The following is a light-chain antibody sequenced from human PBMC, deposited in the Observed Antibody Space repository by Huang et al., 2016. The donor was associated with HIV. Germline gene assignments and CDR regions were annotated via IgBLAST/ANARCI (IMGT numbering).Light chain of an antibody. CDR2: DAS. CDR1: QGISSA. J-gene: IGKJ3*01. V-gene: IGKV1-13*02. Sequence: AIQLTQSPSSLSASVGDRVTIHCRASQGISSALAWYQQKPGKAPKLLIYDASSLESGVPSRFSGSGSGTDFTLTISSLQPEDSATYYCQQFSTYPQTFGPGTKVHIK. CDR3: QQFSTYPQT.